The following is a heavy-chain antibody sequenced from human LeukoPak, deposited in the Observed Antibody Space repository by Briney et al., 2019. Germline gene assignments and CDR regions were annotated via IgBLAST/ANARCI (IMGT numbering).Heavy chain of an antibody. D-gene: IGHD5-24*01. CDR3: ARGSLWLQLDY. V-gene: IGHV3-30-3*01. CDR1: GFTFSSYT. J-gene: IGHJ4*02. CDR2: ISYDGSNK. Sequence: GGSLRLSCAASGFTFSSYTMNWVRQAPGKGLEWVAVISYDGSNKYYADSVKGRFTISRDNSKNTLYLQMNSLRAEDTADCARGSLWLQLDYWGQGTLVTVSS.